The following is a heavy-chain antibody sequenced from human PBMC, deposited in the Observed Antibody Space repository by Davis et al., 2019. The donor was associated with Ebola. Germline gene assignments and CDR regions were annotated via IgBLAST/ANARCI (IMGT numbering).Heavy chain of an antibody. CDR2: IYHTGYT. CDR1: GASISDYY. V-gene: IGHV4-59*08. CDR3: ARWAWHSTSSVSAFDF. D-gene: IGHD6-6*01. Sequence: MPSETLSLTCTVSGASISDYYWNWMRQPPGRGLEWIGYIYHTGYTKYNPTLRSRVIMSVDTSTSQLSLRLNSVTAADTAVYYCARWAWHSTSSVSAFDFWGPGTMVTASS. J-gene: IGHJ3*01.